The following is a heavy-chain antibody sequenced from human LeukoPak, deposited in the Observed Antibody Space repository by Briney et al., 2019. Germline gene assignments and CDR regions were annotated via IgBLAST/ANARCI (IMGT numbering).Heavy chain of an antibody. D-gene: IGHD2-8*01. Sequence: GGSLRLSCAASGFTFSSYALSWVRQAPGKGLEWVSAISGSGGSTYYADSVKGRFTISRDNSKNTLYLQMNSLRAEDTAVYYCAKVSLYCTNGVCYDQPFVAAGGLPDYWGQGTLVTVSS. CDR1: GFTFSSYA. CDR2: ISGSGGST. J-gene: IGHJ4*02. CDR3: AKVSLYCTNGVCYDQPFVAAGGLPDY. V-gene: IGHV3-23*01.